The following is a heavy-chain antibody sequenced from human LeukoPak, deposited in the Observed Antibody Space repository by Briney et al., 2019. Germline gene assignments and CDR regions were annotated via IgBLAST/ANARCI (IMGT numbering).Heavy chain of an antibody. CDR1: GGSISSYY. V-gene: IGHV4-59*01. CDR2: IYYSGST. J-gene: IGHJ4*02. Sequence: SETLSLTCSVSGGSISSYYWSWIRQPPGKGLEWIGYIYYSGSTNYNPSLKSRVTISVGTSKNQFSLRLSSVTAADTAVYYCARGLASGYPPIPFDYWGQGTLVTVSS. CDR3: ARGLASGYPPIPFDY. D-gene: IGHD3-3*01.